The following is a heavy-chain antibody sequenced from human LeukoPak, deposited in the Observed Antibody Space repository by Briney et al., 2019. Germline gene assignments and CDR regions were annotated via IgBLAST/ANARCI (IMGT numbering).Heavy chain of an antibody. J-gene: IGHJ4*02. CDR1: GFTFSSYA. V-gene: IGHV3-23*01. CDR3: AKGIDYYDSSGYYSALDY. Sequence: GGSLRLSCAASGFTFSSYAMSWVRKAPGKGLEWVSAISGSGGSTYYADSVKGRFTISRDNSKNTLYLQMNSLRAEDTAVYYCAKGIDYYDSSGYYSALDYWGQGTLVTVSS. D-gene: IGHD3-22*01. CDR2: ISGSGGST.